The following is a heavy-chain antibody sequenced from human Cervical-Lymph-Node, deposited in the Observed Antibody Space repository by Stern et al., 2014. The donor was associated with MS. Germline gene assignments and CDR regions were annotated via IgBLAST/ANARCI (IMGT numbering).Heavy chain of an antibody. V-gene: IGHV3-33*01. Sequence: VQLVESGGGVVQPGRALRLACAASGFTFSSYGMHWVRQAPDQGLEWVAVIWYDGGNKYYADSVKGRFTISRDNAKNTLYLQMNSLRAEDTAVYYCARDSSKGGSNYWGQGTLVTVSS. D-gene: IGHD2-2*01. CDR2: IWYDGGNK. J-gene: IGHJ4*02. CDR1: GFTFSSYG. CDR3: ARDSSKGGSNY.